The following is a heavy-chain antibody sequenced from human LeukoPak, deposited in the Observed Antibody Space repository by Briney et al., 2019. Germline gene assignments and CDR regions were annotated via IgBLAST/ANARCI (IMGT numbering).Heavy chain of an antibody. CDR3: ASWYYDFCSGLTYFDY. V-gene: IGHV4-61*02. CDR1: GGSLSSGSYY. D-gene: IGHD3-3*01. J-gene: IGHJ4*02. Sequence: PSETLSLTCTVSGGSLSSGSYYWGWVRQPAGTGLEWIGRIYTSGSTNYNPSLKSRVTISVDTSKNRFSLKLSSVTAADTAVYYCASWYYDFCSGLTYFDYWGQGTLVTVSS. CDR2: IYTSGST.